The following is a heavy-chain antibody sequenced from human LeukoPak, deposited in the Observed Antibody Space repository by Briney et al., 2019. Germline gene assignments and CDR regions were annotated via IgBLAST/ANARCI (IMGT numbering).Heavy chain of an antibody. CDR2: IYTSGST. D-gene: IGHD5-18*01. CDR1: GGSISRYY. V-gene: IGHV4-4*07. Sequence: SETLSLTCTVSGGSISRYYWSWSRQPAGKGLEWVGRIYTSGSTNYNPSLRSRVTLSVDTSKNQFSLKLSSVTAADTAVYYCARGDSYGESGGMDVWGQGTTVTVSS. J-gene: IGHJ6*02. CDR3: ARGDSYGESGGMDV.